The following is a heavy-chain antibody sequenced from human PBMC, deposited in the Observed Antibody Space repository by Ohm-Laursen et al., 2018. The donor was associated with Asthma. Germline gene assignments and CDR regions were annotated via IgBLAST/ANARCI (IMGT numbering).Heavy chain of an antibody. V-gene: IGHV4-31*03. J-gene: IGHJ4*02. CDR1: SGSISSGGYY. Sequence: TLSLTCTVSSGSISSGGYYWSWIRQHPGKGLEWIGYIYYSGSTYYNPSLKSRVTISVDTSKNQFSLKLSSVTAADTAVYYCARVDSSGYYLYFDYWGQGTLVTVSS. D-gene: IGHD3-22*01. CDR2: IYYSGST. CDR3: ARVDSSGYYLYFDY.